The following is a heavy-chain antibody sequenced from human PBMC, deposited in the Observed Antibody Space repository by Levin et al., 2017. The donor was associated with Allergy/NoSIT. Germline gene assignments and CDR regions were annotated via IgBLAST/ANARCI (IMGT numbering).Heavy chain of an antibody. V-gene: IGHV4-59*08. D-gene: IGHD2-2*02. CDR1: GGSISNYN. J-gene: IGHJ5*02. CDR3: ARRLLEARYTTSENWFDP. Sequence: SETLSLTCTVSGGSISNYNWNWIRQSPGKGLEWIGRIRVSGGTNYNPSLRSRVTISVDTSKNQFSLKLTSVTAADTAIYYCARRLLEARYTTSENWFDPWGQGTLVTVSS. CDR2: IRVSGGT.